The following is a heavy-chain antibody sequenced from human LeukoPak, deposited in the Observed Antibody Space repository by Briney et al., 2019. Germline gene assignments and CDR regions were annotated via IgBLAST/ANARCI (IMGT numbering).Heavy chain of an antibody. CDR3: ARAGGEGYYDSSGKSSFDY. J-gene: IGHJ4*02. D-gene: IGHD3-22*01. V-gene: IGHV4-59*01. CDR1: GGSISSYY. CDR2: IYYSGST. Sequence: SETLSLTCTVSGGSISSYYWSWIRQPPGKGLEWIGYIYYSGSTNYNPSLKSRVTISVDTSKNQFSLKLNSVTAADTAVYYCARAGGEGYYDSSGKSSFDYWGQGTLVTVSS.